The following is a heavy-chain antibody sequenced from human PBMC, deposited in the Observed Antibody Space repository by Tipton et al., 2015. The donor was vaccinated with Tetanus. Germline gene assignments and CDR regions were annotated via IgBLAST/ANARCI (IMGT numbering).Heavy chain of an antibody. CDR3: ARPIKQWLVPVDS. J-gene: IGHJ4*02. CDR1: GGSMGTNH. V-gene: IGHV4-59*01. CDR2: IYSTGAT. Sequence: TLSLTCSVSGGSMGTNHWVWIRQAPGKRLESIGYIYSTGATKYNPSLESRVRISIDTSKSQFSMRLSSVTVADTAVYYCARPIKQWLVPVDSWGQGTLVTVSS. D-gene: IGHD6-19*01.